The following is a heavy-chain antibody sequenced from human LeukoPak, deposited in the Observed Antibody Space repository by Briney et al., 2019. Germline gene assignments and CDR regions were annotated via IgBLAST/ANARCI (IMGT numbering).Heavy chain of an antibody. CDR1: GYTFTSYG. Sequence: ASVKVSCKASGYTFTSYGISWVRQAPGQGLEWMGWISAYNGNTNYAQKLQGTVTMTTDTSTSTAYMELRSLRSDDTAVYYCAREWDYYDSSGYFNGYFDYWGQGTLVTVSS. J-gene: IGHJ4*02. V-gene: IGHV1-18*01. CDR2: ISAYNGNT. CDR3: AREWDYYDSSGYFNGYFDY. D-gene: IGHD3-22*01.